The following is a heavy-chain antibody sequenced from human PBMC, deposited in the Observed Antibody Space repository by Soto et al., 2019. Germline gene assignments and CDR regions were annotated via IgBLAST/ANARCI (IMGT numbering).Heavy chain of an antibody. Sequence: QVQLVQSGGEEKKPGASVKVSCKASGYDFIGHGMSWVRQARGQGLEWMGWINSYNGDTKYARKYQDRITLTKDKSTRTVYMELTSLRSDDTAVYYCARDQWLKVPAVVGDKFDSWGQGTLVTVSS. J-gene: IGHJ5*01. V-gene: IGHV1-18*04. D-gene: IGHD6-19*01. CDR2: INSYNGDT. CDR3: ARDQWLKVPAVVGDKFDS. CDR1: GYDFIGHG.